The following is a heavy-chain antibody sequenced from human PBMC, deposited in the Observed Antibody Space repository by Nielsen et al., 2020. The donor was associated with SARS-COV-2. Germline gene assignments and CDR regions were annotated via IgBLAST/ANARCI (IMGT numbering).Heavy chain of an antibody. D-gene: IGHD6-19*01. CDR2: IYSGGST. CDR1: GFTVSSNY. J-gene: IGHJ4*02. CDR3: AREWSSGWAFDY. Sequence: GESLKISCAASGFTVSSNYMSWVRQAPGKGLEWVSVIYSGGSTYYADSVKGRFTISRDNSKDTLYLQMNSLRAEDTAVCYCAREWSSGWAFDYWGQGTLVTVSS. V-gene: IGHV3-66*01.